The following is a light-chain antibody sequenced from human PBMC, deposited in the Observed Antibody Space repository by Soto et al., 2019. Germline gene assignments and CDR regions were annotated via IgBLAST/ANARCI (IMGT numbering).Light chain of an antibody. CDR1: QGISSW. CDR3: QQYNRYSLT. J-gene: IGKJ4*01. CDR2: DAS. Sequence: DIQMTQSPSTLSASVGDRVTITCRASQGISSWLAWYQQKPGKAPKLLIYDASSLESGVPSRFSGSGSDTEFTLTINILLPDDYATYNCQQYNRYSLTFGGGTRMDIK. V-gene: IGKV1-5*01.